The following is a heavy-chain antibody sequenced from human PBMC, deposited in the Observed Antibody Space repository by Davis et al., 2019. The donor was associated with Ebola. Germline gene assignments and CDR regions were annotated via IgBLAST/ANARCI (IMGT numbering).Heavy chain of an antibody. CDR1: GGSFSGYY. Sequence: SETLSLTCAVYGGSFSGYYWRWIRQPPGKGLEWIGEINHSGSTNYNPSLKSRVTISIDTSTNQFSLKLGSVTAADTAVYYCARFPAVSAAILRYGMDVWGQGTTVTVSS. CDR3: ARFPAVSAAILRYGMDV. V-gene: IGHV4-34*01. J-gene: IGHJ6*02. D-gene: IGHD2-2*02. CDR2: INHSGST.